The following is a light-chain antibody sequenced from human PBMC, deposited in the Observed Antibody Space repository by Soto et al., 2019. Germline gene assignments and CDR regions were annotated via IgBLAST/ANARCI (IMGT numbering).Light chain of an antibody. V-gene: IGLV2-23*02. CDR3: CSYAGSSTVPHVV. Sequence: QSVLTQPASVSGSPGQSITISCTGTSSDVGSYNLVSWYQQHPGKAPKLMIYEVSKRPSGVSNRFSGSKSGNTASLTISGLQAEDEADYYCCSYAGSSTVPHVVFGGGTKVTVL. CDR1: SSDVGSYNL. J-gene: IGLJ2*01. CDR2: EVS.